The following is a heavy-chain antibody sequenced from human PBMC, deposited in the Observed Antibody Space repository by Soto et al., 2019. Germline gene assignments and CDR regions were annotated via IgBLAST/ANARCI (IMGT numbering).Heavy chain of an antibody. CDR1: GITFSNHG. CDR3: AKERRGHSDGYNFGEYFHH. CDR2: ISYHGTGK. V-gene: IGHV3-30*18. D-gene: IGHD5-12*01. Sequence: QVQLVESGGGVVQPGRSLRLSCEASGITFSNHGMHWVRQAPGKGLEWVAVISYHGTGKYYADSVKGRFTISRDNSNNMLYLQMNSLRAEDSAGYYCAKERRGHSDGYNFGEYFHHWGQGTLVTVSS. J-gene: IGHJ1*01.